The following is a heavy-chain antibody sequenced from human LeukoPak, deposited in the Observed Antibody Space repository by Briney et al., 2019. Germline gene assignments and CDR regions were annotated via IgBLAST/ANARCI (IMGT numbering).Heavy chain of an antibody. J-gene: IGHJ5*02. CDR2: IYNIGST. V-gene: IGHV4-59*01. CDR3: ARVGTSIAALGRFDP. D-gene: IGHD6-6*01. Sequence: SETLSLTCTVSGGSISSYYWSWIRQPPGKGLEWIGYIYNIGSTNYNPSLKSRATISVDTSKNQFSLKLSSVTAADTAVYYCARVGTSIAALGRFDPWGQGTLVTVSS. CDR1: GGSISSYY.